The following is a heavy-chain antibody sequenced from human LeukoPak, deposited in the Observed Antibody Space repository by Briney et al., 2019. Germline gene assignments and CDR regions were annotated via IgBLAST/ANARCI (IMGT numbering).Heavy chain of an antibody. Sequence: GGSLILSCAAPGFTFSSYGMDSARQAPGKGLGWVAVISYDGSNKYYADSVKGRFTISRDNSKDTLYLQMNSLKAEDTAVYYCAREKDGYNCMDYWGQGTLVTVSS. CDR3: AREKDGYNCMDY. D-gene: IGHD5-24*01. CDR1: GFTFSSYG. V-gene: IGHV3-33*01. J-gene: IGHJ4*02. CDR2: ISYDGSNK.